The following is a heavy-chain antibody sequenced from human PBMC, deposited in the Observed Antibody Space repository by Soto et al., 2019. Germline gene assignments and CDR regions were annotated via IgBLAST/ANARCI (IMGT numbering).Heavy chain of an antibody. D-gene: IGHD3-3*01. Sequence: GASVKVCCKAPGYTFTSYGISWVRQSPGQGLEWMGWISAYNGNTNYAQKLQGRVTMTTDTSTSTAYMELRSLRSGDTAVYYCARDRAGYDFWSGYYTGVYYYGMDVWGQGTTVTVSS. J-gene: IGHJ6*02. CDR3: ARDRAGYDFWSGYYTGVYYYGMDV. CDR2: ISAYNGNT. V-gene: IGHV1-18*01. CDR1: GYTFTSYG.